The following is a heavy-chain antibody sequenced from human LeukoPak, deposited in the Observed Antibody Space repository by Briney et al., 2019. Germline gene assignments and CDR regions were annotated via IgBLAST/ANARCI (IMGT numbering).Heavy chain of an antibody. CDR2: INPNSGGT. CDR3: ARVKAVAGTRLGSSFDY. CDR1: GYTFTGYY. V-gene: IGHV1-2*06. Sequence: GASVKVSCKASGYTFTGYYMHWVRQAPGQGLEWMGRINPNSGGTNYAQKFQGRVNMTRDTSISTAYMEMSRLRSDDTAVYYCARVKAVAGTRLGSSFDYWGQGTLVTVSS. D-gene: IGHD6-19*01. J-gene: IGHJ4*02.